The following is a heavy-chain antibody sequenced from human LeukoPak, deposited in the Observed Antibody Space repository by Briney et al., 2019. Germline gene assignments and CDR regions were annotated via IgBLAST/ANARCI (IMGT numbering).Heavy chain of an antibody. D-gene: IGHD6-19*01. J-gene: IGHJ6*03. CDR3: ARGTQRGIAVAGMGTHYYYYYYMDV. CDR2: INPNSGGT. CDR1: GYTVTGYY. Sequence: ASVKVSCKASGYTVTGYYMHWVRQAPGQGLEWMGWINPNSGGTNYAQKFQGRVTMTRDTSISTAYMELSRLRSDDTAVYYCARGTQRGIAVAGMGTHYYYYYYMDVWGKGTTVTISS. V-gene: IGHV1-2*02.